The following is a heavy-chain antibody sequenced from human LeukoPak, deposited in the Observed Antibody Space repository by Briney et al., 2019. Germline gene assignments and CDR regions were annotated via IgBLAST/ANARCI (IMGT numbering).Heavy chain of an antibody. J-gene: IGHJ4*02. CDR3: AAARLSGSYNFDY. CDR2: IVVGSGNT. CDR1: GFTFTSSA. Sequence: SVTVSCKASGFTFTSSAMQWVRQARGQRLEWIGWIVVGSGNTNYAQKFQERVTITRDMSTSTAYMELSSLRSEDTAVYYCAAARLSGSYNFDYWGQGTLVTVSS. D-gene: IGHD1-26*01. V-gene: IGHV1-58*02.